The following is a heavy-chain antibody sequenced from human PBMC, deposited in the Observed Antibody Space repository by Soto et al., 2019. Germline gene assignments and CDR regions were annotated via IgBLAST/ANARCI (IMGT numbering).Heavy chain of an antibody. CDR2: INPSGGST. Sequence: GASVKVSCKASGYTFTSYYMHWVRQAPGLGLEWMGIINPSGGSTSYAQKFQGRVTMTRDTSTSAVYMELSSLRSEDTAVYYCARDRKYHYDSSGYYRGDAFAIWGQGTMVTVSS. J-gene: IGHJ3*02. CDR3: ARDRKYHYDSSGYYRGDAFAI. CDR1: GYTFTSYY. V-gene: IGHV1-46*01. D-gene: IGHD3-22*01.